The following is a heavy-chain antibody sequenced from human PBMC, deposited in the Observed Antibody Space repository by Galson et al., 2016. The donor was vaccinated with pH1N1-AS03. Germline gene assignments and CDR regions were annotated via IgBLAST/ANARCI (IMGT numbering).Heavy chain of an antibody. V-gene: IGHV3-53*01. Sequence: SLRLSCAASGFTINNNYMSWVRQAPGKGLEWVSVSYGGGDTFYADSVKGRFTISRDNSENTVYLQMNSLRVEDTAVYYCAREPWGSTQGEYWGQGTLVTVSS. D-gene: IGHD3-16*01. CDR1: GFTINNNY. CDR2: SYGGGDT. J-gene: IGHJ4*02. CDR3: AREPWGSTQGEY.